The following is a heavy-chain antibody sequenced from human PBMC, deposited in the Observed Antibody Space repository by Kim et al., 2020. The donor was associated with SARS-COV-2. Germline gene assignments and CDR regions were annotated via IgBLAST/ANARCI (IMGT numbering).Heavy chain of an antibody. V-gene: IGHV4-59*04. CDR3: AAINKELVRCSFDA. Sequence: NPSFRSRLTMSVDSSKNQFSLNLSSVTAADTAVYYCAAINKELVRCSFDAWGQGTLVTVSS. D-gene: IGHD1-1*01. J-gene: IGHJ4*02.